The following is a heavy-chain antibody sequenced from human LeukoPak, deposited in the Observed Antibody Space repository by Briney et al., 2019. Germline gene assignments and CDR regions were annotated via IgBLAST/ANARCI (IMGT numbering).Heavy chain of an antibody. CDR1: GFTFDDYG. Sequence: GGSLRLSCAASGFTFDDYGMSWVRQAPGKGLEWVSGINWNGGSTGYADSVKGRFTISRDNAKNSLYLQMNSLGAEDTALYYCARSRPTYYYDSSGYYYFDYWGQGTLVTVSS. CDR2: INWNGGST. D-gene: IGHD3-22*01. CDR3: ARSRPTYYYDSSGYYYFDY. J-gene: IGHJ4*02. V-gene: IGHV3-20*04.